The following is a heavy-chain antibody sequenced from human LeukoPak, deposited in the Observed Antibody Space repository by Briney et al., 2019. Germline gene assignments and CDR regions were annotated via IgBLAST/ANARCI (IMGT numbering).Heavy chain of an antibody. V-gene: IGHV4-34*01. CDR2: INHSGST. D-gene: IGHD2-21*02. Sequence: SETLSLTCAVYGGSFSGYYWSWIRQPPGKGLEWIGEINHSGSTNYNPSLKSRVTISVDTSKNQFSLKLSSVTAADTAVYYCASANVVVTAIAVGFDYWGQGTLVTVSS. J-gene: IGHJ4*02. CDR1: GGSFSGYY. CDR3: ASANVVVTAIAVGFDY.